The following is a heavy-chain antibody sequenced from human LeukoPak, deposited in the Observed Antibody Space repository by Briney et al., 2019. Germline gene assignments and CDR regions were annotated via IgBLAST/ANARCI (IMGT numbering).Heavy chain of an antibody. J-gene: IGHJ3*02. D-gene: IGHD3-10*02. V-gene: IGHV3-7*02. CDR3: ARAQTMFWEFDGFDI. Sequence: PGGSLRLSCAVSGFTFSRHWMSWVRQAPAKGLEWVANIKEDGSDKYYVDSVKGRFTISRDNAKNSVYLQMNSLRDEDTAVYSCARAQTMFWEFDGFDIWGRGTKVTVSS. CDR2: IKEDGSDK. CDR1: GFTFSRHW.